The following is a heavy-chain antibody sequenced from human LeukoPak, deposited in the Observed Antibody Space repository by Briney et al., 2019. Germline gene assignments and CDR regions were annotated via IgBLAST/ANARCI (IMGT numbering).Heavy chain of an antibody. J-gene: IGHJ4*02. CDR2: IYYSGST. CDR1: GGSISSYY. D-gene: IGHD6-13*01. V-gene: IGHV4-59*01. Sequence: SSETLSLTCTVSGGSISSYYWSWIRQPPGKGLEWIGYIYYSGSTNYNPSPKSRVTISVDTSKNQFSLKLSSVTAADTAVYYCARGWQLSFDYWGQGTLVTVSS. CDR3: ARGWQLSFDY.